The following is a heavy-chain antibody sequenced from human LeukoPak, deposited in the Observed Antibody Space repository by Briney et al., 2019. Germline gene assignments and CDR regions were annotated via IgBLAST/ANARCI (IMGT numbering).Heavy chain of an antibody. Sequence: SVKVSCKASGFTFTSSAVQWVRQARGQRLEWIGWIVVGSGNTNYAQKLQGRVTMTTDTSTSTAYMELRSLRSDDTAVYYCARGSVGVLGVAGNDYWGQGTLVTVSS. V-gene: IGHV1-58*01. CDR3: ARGSVGVLGVAGNDY. J-gene: IGHJ4*02. CDR1: GFTFTSSA. CDR2: IVVGSGNT. D-gene: IGHD6-19*01.